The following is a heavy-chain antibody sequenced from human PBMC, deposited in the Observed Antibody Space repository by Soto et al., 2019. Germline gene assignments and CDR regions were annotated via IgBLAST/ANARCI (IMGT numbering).Heavy chain of an antibody. CDR3: ARFVYCGGDCYPRTTKYYFDF. CDR1: GGSISSGDYY. V-gene: IGHV4-30-4*01. CDR2: IYFSGST. J-gene: IGHJ4*02. Sequence: SETLSLTCTVSGGSISSGDYYWSWIRQPPGKGLEWIGYIYFSGSTYYNPSLRSRDNISVDASKNQLSLKLSSVTAADTAVYYCARFVYCGGDCYPRTTKYYFDFWGQGAPVTVSS. D-gene: IGHD2-21*02.